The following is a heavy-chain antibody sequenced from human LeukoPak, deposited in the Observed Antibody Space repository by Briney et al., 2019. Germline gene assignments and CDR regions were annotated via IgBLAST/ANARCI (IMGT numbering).Heavy chain of an antibody. V-gene: IGHV3-30*15. CDR1: GFMFTGFA. CDR3: ARDMIRGQPDYLDY. Sequence: GGSLRLSCAASGFMFTGFAMHWVRQAPGKGLQWVAVISYDGKVKFYGDSVKGRFTISRDDSKNMLYLQMSSLRTEDTAVYYCARDMIRGQPDYLDYWGQGTLVTVSS. J-gene: IGHJ4*02. D-gene: IGHD3-10*01. CDR2: ISYDGKVK.